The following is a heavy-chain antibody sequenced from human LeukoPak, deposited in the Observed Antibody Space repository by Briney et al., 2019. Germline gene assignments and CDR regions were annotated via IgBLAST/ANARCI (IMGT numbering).Heavy chain of an antibody. J-gene: IGHJ4*02. D-gene: IGHD3-3*01. Sequence: SVKVSCKASGGTFSSYAISWVRQAPGQGLEWMGGIIPIFGTANYAQKFQGRVTITADESTSTAYMELSSLRSEDTAVYYCARGPSYDFWSGPFDYWGQGTLVTVSS. CDR2: IIPIFGTA. V-gene: IGHV1-69*13. CDR3: ARGPSYDFWSGPFDY. CDR1: GGTFSSYA.